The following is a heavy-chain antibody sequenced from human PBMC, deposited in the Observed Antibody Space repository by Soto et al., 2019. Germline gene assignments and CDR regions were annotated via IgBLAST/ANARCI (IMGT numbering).Heavy chain of an antibody. CDR1: GYTFTSYA. D-gene: IGHD2-2*01. CDR2: INAGNGNT. Sequence: QVQLVQSGAEVKKPGASVKVSCKASGYTFTSYAMHWVRQAPGQRLEWMGWINAGNGNTKYSQKFQGRVTITRDTSASTAYMALSSLRSEDTAVYYCARGPGYCSSTSCYRRRDYYMDVWGKGTTVTVSS. J-gene: IGHJ6*03. V-gene: IGHV1-3*01. CDR3: ARGPGYCSSTSCYRRRDYYMDV.